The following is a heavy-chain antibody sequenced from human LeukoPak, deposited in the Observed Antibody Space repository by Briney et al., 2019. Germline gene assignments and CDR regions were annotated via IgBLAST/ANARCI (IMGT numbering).Heavy chain of an antibody. Sequence: SETLSLTCAVYGGSSSNYYWGWVRQPPGKGLDWIGSIYYTGTTYYSPSLQTRATLSFDTSKNQFSLKLTSVTAADTAVYFCARRPIAAGNNWFDPWGQGTLVTVSS. CDR2: IYYTGTT. CDR1: GGSSSNYY. CDR3: ARRPIAAGNNWFDP. J-gene: IGHJ5*02. D-gene: IGHD6-13*01. V-gene: IGHV4-39*01.